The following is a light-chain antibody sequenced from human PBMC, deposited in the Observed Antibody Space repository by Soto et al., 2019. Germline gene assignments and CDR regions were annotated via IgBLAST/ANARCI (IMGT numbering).Light chain of an antibody. CDR2: ESN. CDR1: SSDMGNYA. J-gene: IGLJ3*02. Sequence: SVLTQPPSVSAAPGQKVTNSCSGSSSDMGNYAVSWHQQFAGTAPKLLIYESNKRPSEIPDRFSGSKSGTLATLDITGLWPEDEADYSCLECDTSPRGWVFGGGTKVTVL. V-gene: IGLV1-51*02. CDR3: LECDTSPRGWV.